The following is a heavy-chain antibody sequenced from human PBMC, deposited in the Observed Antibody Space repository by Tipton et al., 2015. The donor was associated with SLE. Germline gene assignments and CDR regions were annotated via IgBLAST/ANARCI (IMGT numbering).Heavy chain of an antibody. Sequence: SLRLSCAASGFTFSSYGMNWVRQTPGKGLEWVSSISSSSSYIYYADSVKGRFTISRDNAKNSLYLQMNSLRAEDTAVYYCARDTRTYSSGWYPDGMDVWGQGTTVTVSS. CDR2: ISSSSSYI. D-gene: IGHD6-19*01. J-gene: IGHJ6*02. CDR3: ARDTRTYSSGWYPDGMDV. V-gene: IGHV3-21*01. CDR1: GFTFSSYG.